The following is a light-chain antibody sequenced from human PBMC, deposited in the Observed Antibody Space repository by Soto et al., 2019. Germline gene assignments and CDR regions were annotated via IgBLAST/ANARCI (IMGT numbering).Light chain of an antibody. CDR1: SSDVGGYNY. J-gene: IGLJ1*01. CDR2: DVS. V-gene: IGLV2-14*01. CDR3: SSYTSSSTYV. Sequence: QFVLTQPASVSGSPGQSITISCTRTSSDVGGYNYVSWYQQHPGKAPKLMIYDVSNRPSGVSNRFSGSKSGNTASLTISGLQAEDEADYYCSSYTSSSTYVFGTGTKVTV.